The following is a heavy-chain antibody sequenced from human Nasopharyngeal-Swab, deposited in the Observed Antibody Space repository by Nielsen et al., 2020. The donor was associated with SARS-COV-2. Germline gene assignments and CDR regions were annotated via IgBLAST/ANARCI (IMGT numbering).Heavy chain of an antibody. D-gene: IGHD1-26*01. V-gene: IGHV3-30*09. Sequence: GGSLRLSCAASGFTFSSYAMHWVRQAPGKGLEWVAVISYDGSNKYYADSVKGRFAISRDNSKNTLYLQMNSLRAEDTAVYYCARKRPGVGEGSYYFDYWGQGTLVTVSS. CDR3: ARKRPGVGEGSYYFDY. CDR2: ISYDGSNK. CDR1: GFTFSSYA. J-gene: IGHJ4*02.